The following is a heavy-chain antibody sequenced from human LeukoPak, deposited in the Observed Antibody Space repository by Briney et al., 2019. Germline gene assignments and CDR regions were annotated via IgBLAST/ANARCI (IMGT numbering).Heavy chain of an antibody. Sequence: ASVKVSCKASGYTFTSYYMHLVRQAPGQGLEWMGIINPSGGSTSYAQKFQGRVTMTRDTSTSTVYMELSSLRSEDTAGYYCARWGSTSCLDYWGQGTLVTVSS. CDR1: GYTFTSYY. CDR2: INPSGGST. D-gene: IGHD2-2*01. CDR3: ARWGSTSCLDY. J-gene: IGHJ4*02. V-gene: IGHV1-46*01.